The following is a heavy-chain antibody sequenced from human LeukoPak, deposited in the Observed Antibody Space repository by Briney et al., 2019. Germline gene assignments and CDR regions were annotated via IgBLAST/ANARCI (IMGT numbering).Heavy chain of an antibody. CDR2: IGTAGDT. J-gene: IGHJ4*02. V-gene: IGHV3-13*01. D-gene: IGHD1-1*01. Sequence: LSGGSLRLSCAASGFTFSDYDMHWVRQATGKGLEWVSAIGTAGDTYYTGSVKGRFTISRENAKNSLHLQMNSLRAGDAVVYYCARVAKERVGGVYYFDYWGQGTLVTVSS. CDR1: GFTFSDYD. CDR3: ARVAKERVGGVYYFDY.